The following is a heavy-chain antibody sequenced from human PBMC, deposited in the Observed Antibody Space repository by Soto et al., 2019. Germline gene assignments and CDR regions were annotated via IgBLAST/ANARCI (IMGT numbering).Heavy chain of an antibody. D-gene: IGHD3-10*02. CDR2: ISSSGTTI. CDR1: GFTFSDYF. Sequence: PGGSLRLSCAASGFTFSDYFMTWIRQAPGKGLEWVSYISSSGTTIFYADSVQGRFTISADIAENSVILQMNSLRDEDSAVYFCVRDRDLYRDMFHADLWGQGTLVTVSS. V-gene: IGHV3-11*04. CDR3: VRDRDLYRDMFHADL. J-gene: IGHJ4*01.